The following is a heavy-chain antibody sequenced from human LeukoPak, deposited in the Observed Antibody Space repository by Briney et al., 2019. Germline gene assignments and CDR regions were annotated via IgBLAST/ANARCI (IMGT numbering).Heavy chain of an antibody. J-gene: IGHJ4*02. V-gene: IGHV1-24*01. CDR2: FNREDDEA. Sequence: ASLKVSCNISGYTLTDFSMHWVRQAPGKGLEWMGGFNREDDEAIYAPHFQGRVTVTEDTSTDTAYMELSSLRSEDTAVYYCAALDSYYDNSGRPLVPDWGQGTLVTVSS. CDR1: GYTLTDFS. D-gene: IGHD3-22*01. CDR3: AALDSYYDNSGRPLVPD.